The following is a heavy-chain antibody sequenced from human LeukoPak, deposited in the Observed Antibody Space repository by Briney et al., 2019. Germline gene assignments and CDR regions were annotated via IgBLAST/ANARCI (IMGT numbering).Heavy chain of an antibody. Sequence: PGGSLRLSCAASGFTFSSYAMSWVRQAPGKGLEWVSAISGSGGSTYYADSVKGRFTIPRDNSKNTLYLQMNSLRAEDTAVYYCAKDLQRYFDWGRDYWGQGTLVTVSS. J-gene: IGHJ4*02. CDR1: GFTFSSYA. CDR3: AKDLQRYFDWGRDY. D-gene: IGHD3-9*01. V-gene: IGHV3-23*01. CDR2: ISGSGGST.